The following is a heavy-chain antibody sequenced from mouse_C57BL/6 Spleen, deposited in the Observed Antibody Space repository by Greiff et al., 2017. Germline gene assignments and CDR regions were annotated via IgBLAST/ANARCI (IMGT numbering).Heavy chain of an antibody. CDR1: GYTFTSYW. CDR3: ARRGYSNYFYYAMDY. V-gene: IGHV1-50*01. D-gene: IGHD2-5*01. Sequence: QVHVKQSGAELVKPGASVKLSCKASGYTFTSYWMQWVKQRPGQGLEWIGEIDPSDSYTNYNQKFKGKATLTVDTSSSTAYMQLSSLTSEDSAVYYCARRGYSNYFYYAMDYWGQGTSVTVSS. CDR2: IDPSDSYT. J-gene: IGHJ4*01.